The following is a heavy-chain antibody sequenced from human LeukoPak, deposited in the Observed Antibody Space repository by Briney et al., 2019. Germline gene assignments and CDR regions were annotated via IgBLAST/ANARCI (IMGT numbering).Heavy chain of an antibody. D-gene: IGHD3-22*01. CDR1: GGSISSGDYY. V-gene: IGHV4-30-4*01. CDR3: ASWNYYDSSGYGTY. J-gene: IGHJ4*02. CDR2: IYYSGST. Sequence: SETLSLTCTVSGGSISSGDYYWSWIRQPPGKGLEWIGYIYYSGSTYYNPSLRSRVTISVDTSKNQFSLKLSSVTAADTAVYYCASWNYYDSSGYGTYWGQGTLVTVSS.